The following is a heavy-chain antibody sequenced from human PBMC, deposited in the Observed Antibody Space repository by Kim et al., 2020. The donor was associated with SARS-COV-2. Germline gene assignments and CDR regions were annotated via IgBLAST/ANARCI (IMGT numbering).Heavy chain of an antibody. V-gene: IGHV3-49*02. Sequence: SVKGRFTISRDDSKRIAYLQMNSLKTEDTAVYYCTREGELLWFGELPDDYWGQGTLVTVSS. CDR3: TREGELLWFGELPDDY. J-gene: IGHJ4*02. D-gene: IGHD3-10*01.